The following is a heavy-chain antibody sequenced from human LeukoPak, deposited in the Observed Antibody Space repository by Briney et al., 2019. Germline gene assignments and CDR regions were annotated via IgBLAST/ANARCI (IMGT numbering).Heavy chain of an antibody. Sequence: SETLSLTCTVSGGSVSSSSYYWGWIRLPPGKGLEWIGSIYYSGSTYYNPSLKSRVTISVDTSKNQFSLKLSSVTAVDTAVYYWASKYYSGYFDYWGQGTLVTVSS. CDR1: GGSVSSSSYY. D-gene: IGHD3-10*01. CDR2: IYYSGST. J-gene: IGHJ4*02. CDR3: ASKYYSGYFDY. V-gene: IGHV4-39*01.